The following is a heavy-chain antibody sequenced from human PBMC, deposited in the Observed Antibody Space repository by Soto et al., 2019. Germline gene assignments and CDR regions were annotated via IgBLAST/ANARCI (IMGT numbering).Heavy chain of an antibody. J-gene: IGHJ6*02. V-gene: IGHV3-23*01. CDR2: ISGRGGST. CDR3: ARDRAKYYDFWSGPNYGMDV. CDR1: GFNYSIYA. Sequence: LRLSCAASGFNYSIYAMAWVRQAPGKGLEWVSAISGRGGSTYYADADSVKGRFAISRDNSRNTLYLQMNSLRAEDTAVYYCARDRAKYYDFWSGPNYGMDVWGQGTPVTVSS. D-gene: IGHD3-3*01.